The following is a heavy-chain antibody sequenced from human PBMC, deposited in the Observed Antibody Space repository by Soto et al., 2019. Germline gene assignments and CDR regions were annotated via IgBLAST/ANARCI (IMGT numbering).Heavy chain of an antibody. V-gene: IGHV3-30*03. CDR3: VGPPYYYDKKAYYPPGHYGMDV. D-gene: IGHD3-22*01. J-gene: IGHJ6*02. Sequence: GGSLRLSCVASGFTFNKYGMHWVRQAPGKGLEWVSVISYNGTNKYYADSVKGRFTISRDNSKNTLYLQMNSLRAEDTAVYYCVGPPYYYDKKAYYPPGHYGMDVWGQGTTVTVSS. CDR2: ISYNGTNK. CDR1: GFTFNKYG.